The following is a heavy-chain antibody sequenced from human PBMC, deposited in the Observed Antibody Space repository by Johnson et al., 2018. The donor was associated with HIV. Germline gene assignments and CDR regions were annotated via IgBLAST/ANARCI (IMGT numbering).Heavy chain of an antibody. J-gene: IGHJ3*02. CDR2: INWNGGST. D-gene: IGHD6-6*01. V-gene: IGHV3-20*04. CDR1: GFTFDDYG. CDR3: ARVFEYSSSAADAFDI. Sequence: VQLVESGGGVVRPGGSLRLSCAASGFTFDDYGMSWVRQAPGKGLEWVSGINWNGGSTYYADSVKGRFSISRDNSKNTLYLQMNSLRAEDTAVYYCARVFEYSSSAADAFDIWGQGTMVTVSS.